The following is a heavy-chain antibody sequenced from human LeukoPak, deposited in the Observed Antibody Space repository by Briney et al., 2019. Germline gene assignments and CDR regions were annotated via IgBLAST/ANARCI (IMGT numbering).Heavy chain of an antibody. CDR2: INHSGST. Sequence: PSETLSLTCAVYGGSFSGYYWSWIRQPPGKGLEWIGEINHSGSTNYNPSLKSRVTISVDTSKNQFSLKLSSVTASDTAVYYCARAVTYYYDSSGYSSGAFDIWGQGTMVTVSS. CDR3: ARAVTYYYDSSGYSSGAFDI. D-gene: IGHD3-22*01. CDR1: GGSFSGYY. V-gene: IGHV4-34*01. J-gene: IGHJ3*02.